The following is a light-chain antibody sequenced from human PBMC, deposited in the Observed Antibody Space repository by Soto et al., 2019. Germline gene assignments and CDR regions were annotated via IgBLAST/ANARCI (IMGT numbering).Light chain of an antibody. J-gene: IGLJ2*01. Sequence: QPVLTQPPSVSEAPRQRVTISCSGSSSNIGSNAVNWYQQLPGKAPKLLIYYDDLLPSGVSDRFSGSKSGTSASLAISGLQSEDEADYFCAAWDDSLNGLVFGGGTKLTVL. V-gene: IGLV1-36*01. CDR2: YDD. CDR1: SSNIGSNA. CDR3: AAWDDSLNGLV.